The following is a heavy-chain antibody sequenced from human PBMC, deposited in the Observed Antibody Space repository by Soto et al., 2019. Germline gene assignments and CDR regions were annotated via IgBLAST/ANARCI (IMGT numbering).Heavy chain of an antibody. J-gene: IGHJ4*01. V-gene: IGHV4-59*01. CDR1: GCSIRSDY. D-gene: IGHD5-12*01. Sequence: ASENLSPTRLFAGCSIRSDYLGWVRKPPGKGLEWIGYIFYAGAINYNPSLKSRVTISIDASEKQFSLNLTSVTAADTAFYYCAKYTGYESLFYFDSWGRGLQVTVSS. CDR2: IFYAGAI. CDR3: AKYTGYESLFYFDS.